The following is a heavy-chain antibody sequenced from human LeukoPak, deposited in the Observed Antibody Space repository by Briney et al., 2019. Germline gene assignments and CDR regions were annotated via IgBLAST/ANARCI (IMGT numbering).Heavy chain of an antibody. J-gene: IGHJ4*02. CDR2: IYHSGST. CDR3: ARHTRGLVNEGFDY. CDR1: GYSISIGYY. V-gene: IGHV4-38-2*01. Sequence: PSETLSLTCAVSGYSISIGYYWGWIRQPPGKGLEWIGSIYHSGSTCYNPSLKSRVTISVDTSKNQFSLKLSSVTAADTAVYYCARHTRGLVNEGFDYWGQGTLVTVSS. D-gene: IGHD6-19*01.